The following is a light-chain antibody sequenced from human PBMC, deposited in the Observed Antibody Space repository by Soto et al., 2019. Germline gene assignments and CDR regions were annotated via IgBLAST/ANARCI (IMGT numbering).Light chain of an antibody. Sequence: EIVLTQSPATLSLSPGERATLSCRASQSVSSNLAWYQQKPGQAPRLLIYGASTRATGIPARFSGSGSGTEFTLTISSPQSEDFAVYYCQQYNNWPPWTFGQGTTGDIK. J-gene: IGKJ1*01. CDR2: GAS. CDR3: QQYNNWPPWT. CDR1: QSVSSN. V-gene: IGKV3-15*01.